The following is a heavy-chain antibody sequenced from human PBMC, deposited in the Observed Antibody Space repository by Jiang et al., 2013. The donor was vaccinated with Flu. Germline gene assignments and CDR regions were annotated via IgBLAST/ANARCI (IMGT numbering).Heavy chain of an antibody. J-gene: IGHJ4*02. V-gene: IGHV3-23*01. D-gene: IGHD4-11*01. CDR2: ISGSGGST. CDR3: AKFSQQLADHFDL. CDR1: GFNFIGYA. Sequence: VQLLESGGGLVQPGGSLRLSCGGSGFNFIGYAMSWVRQAPGQGLEWVSGISGSGGSTYYADSVRGRFTISRDNSKNTLYLQMNSLRADDTAVYYCAKFSQQLADHFDLWGQGTLVSVSS.